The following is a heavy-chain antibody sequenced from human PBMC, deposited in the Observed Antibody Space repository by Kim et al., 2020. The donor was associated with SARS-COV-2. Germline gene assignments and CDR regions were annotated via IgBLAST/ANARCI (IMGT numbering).Heavy chain of an antibody. CDR3: ARSYYYGSGSSGQNDY. D-gene: IGHD3-10*01. CDR2: ISSGTTNI. CDR1: GFTFSAYS. Sequence: GGSLRLSCTASGFTFSAYSMHWVRQAPGMGLEWVASISSGTTNIDYADSVKGRFTISRDNAENSLFLQMNSLRAEDTAVYYCARSYYYGSGSSGQNDYWGQGTLVTVSS. V-gene: IGHV3-21*01. J-gene: IGHJ4*02.